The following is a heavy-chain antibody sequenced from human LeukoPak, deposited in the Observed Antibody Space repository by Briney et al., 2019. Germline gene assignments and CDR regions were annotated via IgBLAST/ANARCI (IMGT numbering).Heavy chain of an antibody. CDR3: ARDQVVVVPAAMNWFDP. J-gene: IGHJ5*02. V-gene: IGHV1-2*02. Sequence: GASVKVSCKASGYTFTGYYMHWVRQAPGQGLEWMGWINPNSGGTNYAQKFQGRVTMTRDTSISTAYMGLSRLRSDDTAVYYCARDQVVVVPAAMNWFDPWGQGTLVTVSS. CDR2: INPNSGGT. D-gene: IGHD2-2*01. CDR1: GYTFTGYY.